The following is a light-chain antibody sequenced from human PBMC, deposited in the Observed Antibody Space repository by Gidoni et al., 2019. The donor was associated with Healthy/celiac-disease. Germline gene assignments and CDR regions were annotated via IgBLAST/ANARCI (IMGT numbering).Light chain of an antibody. J-gene: IGLJ2*01. CDR1: SSDVGGYNY. CDR3: SSYTSSSTRV. Sequence: QSALTPPASVPGSPGQSITISCTGTSSDVGGYNYVSWYQQHPGKAPKLMIYEVSNRPSGVSNRFSGSKSGNTASLTISGLQAEDEADYYCSSYTSSSTRVFGGGTKLTVL. V-gene: IGLV2-14*01. CDR2: EVS.